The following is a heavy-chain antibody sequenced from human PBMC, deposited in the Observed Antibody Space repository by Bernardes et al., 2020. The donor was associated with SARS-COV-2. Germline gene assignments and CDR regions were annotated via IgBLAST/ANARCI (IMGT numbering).Heavy chain of an antibody. CDR3: ARGAFSGYDSPLDY. Sequence: SETLSLTCTVSGGSISTYFWNWIRQPPGKGLEWIGYIYYNGNTNYNSSLTSLVTISVDTSKNQFSLKLNSVTAADTAVYYCARGAFSGYDSPLDYWGQGALVTVSS. J-gene: IGHJ4*02. CDR1: GGSISTYF. V-gene: IGHV4-59*01. CDR2: IYYNGNT. D-gene: IGHD5-12*01.